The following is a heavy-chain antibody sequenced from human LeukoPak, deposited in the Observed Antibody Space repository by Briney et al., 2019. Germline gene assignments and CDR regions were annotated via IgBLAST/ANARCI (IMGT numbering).Heavy chain of an antibody. CDR3: ARESLVRARTYGMDV. D-gene: IGHD3-10*01. V-gene: IGHV4-34*01. CDR2: INHSGST. Sequence: SETLSLTCAVYGGSFSGYYWSWIRRPPGKGLEWIGEINHSGSTNYNPSLKSRVTISVDTSKNQFSLKLSSVTAADTAVYYCARESLVRARTYGMDVWGQGTTVTVSS. CDR1: GGSFSGYY. J-gene: IGHJ6*02.